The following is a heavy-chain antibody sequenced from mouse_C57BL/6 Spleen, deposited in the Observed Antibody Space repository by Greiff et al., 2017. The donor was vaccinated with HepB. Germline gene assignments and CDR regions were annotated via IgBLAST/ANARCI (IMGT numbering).Heavy chain of an antibody. V-gene: IGHV3-6*01. D-gene: IGHD2-3*01. CDR3: ARDRGLLYYAMDY. CDR2: ISYDGSN. J-gene: IGHJ4*01. Sequence: DVQLQESGPGLVKPSQSLSLTCSVTGYSITSGYYWNWIRQFPGNKLEWMGYISYDGSNNYNPSLKNRISITRDTSKNQFFLKLNSVTTEDTATYYCARDRGLLYYAMDYWGQGTSVTVSS. CDR1: GYSITSGYY.